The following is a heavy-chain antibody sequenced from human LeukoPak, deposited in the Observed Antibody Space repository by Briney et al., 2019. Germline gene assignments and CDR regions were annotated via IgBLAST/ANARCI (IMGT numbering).Heavy chain of an antibody. J-gene: IGHJ4*02. CDR1: GDSISNYH. V-gene: IGHV4-4*07. CDR2: LYSSGST. CDR3: ARKDGDL. Sequence: DPSETLSLTCTVSGDSISNYHWTWIRQPAGKGLEWIGHLYSSGSTNYNPSLKSRVTMSVDTSKNQFSLKLNSVTAADTAVYSCARKDGDLWGQGTLVTVSS.